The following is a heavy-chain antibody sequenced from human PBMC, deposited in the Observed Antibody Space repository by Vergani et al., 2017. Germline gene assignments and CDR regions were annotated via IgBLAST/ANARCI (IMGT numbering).Heavy chain of an antibody. CDR2: IIPIFGTA. D-gene: IGHD2-2*01. J-gene: IGHJ4*02. Sequence: QVQLVQSGAEVKKPGSSVKVSCKASGGTFSSYAISWVRQAPGQGLEWMGGIIPIFGTANYAQKFQGRVTITADESTSTAYMELSSLRSEDTAVYYCARVPPGYCRSTSCWSFDYWGQGTLVTVSA. V-gene: IGHV1-69*01. CDR3: ARVPPGYCRSTSCWSFDY. CDR1: GGTFSSYA.